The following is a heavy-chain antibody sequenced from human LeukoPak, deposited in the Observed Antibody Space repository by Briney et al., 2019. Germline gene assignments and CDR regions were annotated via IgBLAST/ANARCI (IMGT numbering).Heavy chain of an antibody. CDR2: IYYSGST. CDR3: ARVAHPPFYYYYMDV. V-gene: IGHV4-39*07. CDR1: GGSISSSSYY. Sequence: SETLSLTCTVSGGSISSSSYYWGWIRQPPGKGLEWIGSIYYSGSTYYNPSLKSRVTISVDTSKNQFSLKLSSVTAADTAVYYCARVAHPPFYYYYMDVWGKGTTVTVSS. J-gene: IGHJ6*03.